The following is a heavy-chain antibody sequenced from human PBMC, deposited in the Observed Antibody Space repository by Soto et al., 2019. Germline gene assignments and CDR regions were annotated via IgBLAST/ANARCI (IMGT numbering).Heavy chain of an antibody. Sequence: PSETLSLTCTVSGGSISSGGYYWSWIRQHTGKGLEWTGYIYYSGSNNYDPSLKSRVTISVDTSKNQFALKLSSVTAADTAVYYCARDLWEYDSSGSYYYYGMDVWGQGTTVTVSS. J-gene: IGHJ6*02. CDR2: IYYSGSN. CDR3: ARDLWEYDSSGSYYYYGMDV. D-gene: IGHD3-22*01. V-gene: IGHV4-31*03. CDR1: GGSISSGGYY.